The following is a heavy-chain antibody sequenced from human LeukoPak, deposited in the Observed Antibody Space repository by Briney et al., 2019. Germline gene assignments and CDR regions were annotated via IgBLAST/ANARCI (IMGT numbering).Heavy chain of an antibody. CDR1: RYPFTSYA. CDR2: IHVGNGNT. CDR3: ARVDGSGPNAPHDF. V-gene: IGHV1-3*01. J-gene: IGHJ4*02. D-gene: IGHD3-10*01. Sequence: GASVKISCKASRYPFTSYAMHWVRQAPGQRLEWMGWIHVGNGNTEYSQKFQGRVTITRDTPATTTYMELSSLRSEGTAVYYCARVDGSGPNAPHDFWGQGSLVTVSS.